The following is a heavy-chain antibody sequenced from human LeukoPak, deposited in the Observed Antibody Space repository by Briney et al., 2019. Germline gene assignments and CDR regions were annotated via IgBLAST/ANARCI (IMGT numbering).Heavy chain of an antibody. CDR1: HYSINDGYY. CDR2: TCKDGTT. V-gene: IGHV4-38-2*02. Sequence: SETLSLTCTVSHYSINDGYYWGWIRQPPGRGLEWIGNTCKDGTTHYNSSFSSRVTISVDASENQFSLTLTSVTAADTAVYYCAKGFSSYSCFAPWGPGILVTVSS. J-gene: IGHJ5*02. CDR3: AKGFSSYSCFAP. D-gene: IGHD3-16*02.